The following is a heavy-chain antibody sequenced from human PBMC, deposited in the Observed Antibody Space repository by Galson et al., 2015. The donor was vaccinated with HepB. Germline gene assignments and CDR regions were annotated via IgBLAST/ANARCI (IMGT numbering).Heavy chain of an antibody. V-gene: IGHV4-4*07. D-gene: IGHD2-2*02. CDR2: IYTSGST. CDR1: GGSISSYY. J-gene: IGHJ1*01. CDR3: AQLLYVDRHGVVSEYFQH. Sequence: ETLSLTCTVSGGSISSYYWSWIRQPAGKGLEWIGRIYTSGSTNYNPSLKSRVTMSVDTSKNQFSLKLSSVTAADTAVYYCAQLLYVDRHGVVSEYFQHWGQGTLVTVSS.